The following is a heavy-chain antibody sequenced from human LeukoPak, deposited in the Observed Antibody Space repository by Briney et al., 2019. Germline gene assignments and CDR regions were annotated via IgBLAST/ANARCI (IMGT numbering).Heavy chain of an antibody. D-gene: IGHD6-19*01. J-gene: IGHJ6*02. CDR1: GFTFSSYE. CDR2: ISSSGSTI. V-gene: IGHV3-48*03. CDR3: AKVRLGWGHPGDYYYYGMDV. Sequence: GGSLRLSCAASGFTFSSYEMNWVRQAPGKGLEWVSYISSSGSTIYYADSVKGRFTISRDNSKNTLYLQMNSLRAEDTAVYYCAKVRLGWGHPGDYYYYGMDVWGQGTTVTVSS.